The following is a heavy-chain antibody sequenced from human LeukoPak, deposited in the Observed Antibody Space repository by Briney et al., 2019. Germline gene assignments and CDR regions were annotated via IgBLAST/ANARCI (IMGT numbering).Heavy chain of an antibody. J-gene: IGHJ4*02. V-gene: IGHV4-34*01. D-gene: IGHD3-16*02. CDR2: INHSGST. CDR1: GGSFSGYY. CDR3: ARAHMYYDYIWGSYRRYYFDY. Sequence: SETLSLTCAVYGGSFSGYYWSWLRQPPGKGLEWIGEINHSGSTNYNPSLKSRVTISVETSKNQFSLKLSSVTAADTAVYYCARAHMYYDYIWGSYRRYYFDYWGQGTLVTVSS.